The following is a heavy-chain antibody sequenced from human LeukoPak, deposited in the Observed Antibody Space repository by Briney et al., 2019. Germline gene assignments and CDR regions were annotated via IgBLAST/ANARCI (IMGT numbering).Heavy chain of an antibody. CDR1: GGSISSSNYY. CDR3: AHFKGGSFDF. J-gene: IGHJ3*01. D-gene: IGHD1-26*01. Sequence: SETLSLTCTVSGGSISSSNYYWGWICQPPGKGLEWIGSIYYSGNTYYNPSLKSRVTISVDTSKNQFSLKLTSVTAADTAVYYCAHFKGGSFDFWGQGTMVTVSS. CDR2: IYYSGNT. V-gene: IGHV4-39*01.